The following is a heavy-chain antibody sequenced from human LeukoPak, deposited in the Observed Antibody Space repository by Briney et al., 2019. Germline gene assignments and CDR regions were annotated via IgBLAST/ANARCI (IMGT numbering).Heavy chain of an antibody. D-gene: IGHD6-19*01. CDR1: GFTFSSYA. Sequence: GGSLRLSCAASGFTFSSYAMHWVRQAPGKGLEWVAVISYDGSNKYYADSVKGRFTISRDNSKNTLYLQMNSLRAEDTAVYYCAKVVGYSSGWYSGWGQGTLVTVSS. CDR3: AKVVGYSSGWYSG. V-gene: IGHV3-30*04. CDR2: ISYDGSNK. J-gene: IGHJ4*02.